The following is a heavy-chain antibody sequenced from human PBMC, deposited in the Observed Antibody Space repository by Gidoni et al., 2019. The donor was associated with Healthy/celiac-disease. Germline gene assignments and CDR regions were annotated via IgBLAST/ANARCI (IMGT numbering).Heavy chain of an antibody. V-gene: IGHV5-51*01. CDR2: IYPGDSDT. CDR1: GYSFTSYW. CDR3: ARLGDGAPHYYYGMDV. Sequence: EMQLVQSGAEVTKLGESLKVSCMGSGYSFTSYWIGWVRQMPGKGLEWMGIIYPGDSDTRYSPSFQVQVTISADKSISTAYLQWSSLKASYTAMYYCARLGDGAPHYYYGMDVWGQGTTVTVSS. D-gene: IGHD3-16*01. J-gene: IGHJ6*02.